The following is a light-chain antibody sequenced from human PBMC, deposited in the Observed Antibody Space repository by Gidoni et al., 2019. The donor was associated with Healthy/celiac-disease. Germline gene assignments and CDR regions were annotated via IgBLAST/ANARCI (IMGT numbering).Light chain of an antibody. V-gene: IGKV1-39*01. Sequence: DIQLTQSPPSLSASVGDSVTITCRASQSISSYLNWYQQKPGKAPKLLIYAASSLPSGAPSRFSGSGSGTDFTLTISSLQPEDFATYYCQQSYSTSTWTFGQGTKVEIK. CDR1: QSISSY. CDR3: QQSYSTSTWT. CDR2: AAS. J-gene: IGKJ1*01.